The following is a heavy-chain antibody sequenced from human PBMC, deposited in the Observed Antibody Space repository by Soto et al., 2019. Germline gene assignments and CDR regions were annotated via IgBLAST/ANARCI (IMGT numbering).Heavy chain of an antibody. Sequence: SETLSLTCTVSGGSISSYYWSWIRQPPGKGLEWIGYIYYSGSTNYNPSLKSRVTISVDTSKNQFSLKLSSVTAADTAVYYCARAYDSSGYSIDYWGQGTLVTV. CDR2: IYYSGST. V-gene: IGHV4-59*01. J-gene: IGHJ4*02. CDR3: ARAYDSSGYSIDY. D-gene: IGHD3-22*01. CDR1: GGSISSYY.